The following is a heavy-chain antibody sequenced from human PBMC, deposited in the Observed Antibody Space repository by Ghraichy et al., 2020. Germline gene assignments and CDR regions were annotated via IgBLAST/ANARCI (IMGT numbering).Heavy chain of an antibody. V-gene: IGHV4-59*01. CDR1: GGSISSYY. D-gene: IGHD5-18*01. Sequence: SETLSLTCTVSGGSISSYYWSWIRQPPGKGLEWIGYIYYSGSTNYNPSLKSRVTISVDTSKNQFSLKLSSVTAADTAVYYCARGGYSYGMRDWGQGTLVTVSS. J-gene: IGHJ4*02. CDR3: ARGGYSYGMRD. CDR2: IYYSGST.